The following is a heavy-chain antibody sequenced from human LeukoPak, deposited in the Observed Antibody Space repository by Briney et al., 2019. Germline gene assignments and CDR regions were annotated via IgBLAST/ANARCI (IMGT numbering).Heavy chain of an antibody. V-gene: IGHV1-69*04. CDR1: GGTFSSYA. D-gene: IGHD6-13*01. CDR3: ARCSAAAGHNWFDP. J-gene: IGHJ5*02. Sequence: EASVKVSFKASGGTFSSYAISWVRQAPGQGLEWMGRIIPILGIANYAQKFQGRVTITADKSTSTAYMELSSLRSEDTAVYYCARCSAAAGHNWFDPWGQGTLVTVSS. CDR2: IIPILGIA.